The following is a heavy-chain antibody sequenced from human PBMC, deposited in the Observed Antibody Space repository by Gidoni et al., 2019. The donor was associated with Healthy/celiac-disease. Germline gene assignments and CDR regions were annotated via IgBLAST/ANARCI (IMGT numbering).Heavy chain of an antibody. CDR3: ARERDYYDSSGYYSLDY. D-gene: IGHD3-22*01. J-gene: IGHJ4*02. CDR1: GVTSHSHY. CDR2: IYGGGST. V-gene: IGHV3-53*01. Sequence: PVESGGGLIQPGGSLRLSRAAPGVTSHSHYMSWVRQAPGKGLEWVSVIYGGGSTYYADSVKGRFTISRDNSKNTLYLQMNSLRAEDTAVYYCARERDYYDSSGYYSLDYWGQGTLVTVSS.